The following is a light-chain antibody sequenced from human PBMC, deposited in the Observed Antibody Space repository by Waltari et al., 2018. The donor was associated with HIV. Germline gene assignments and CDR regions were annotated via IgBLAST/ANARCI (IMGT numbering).Light chain of an antibody. CDR1: QMIGSP. CDR3: QQAHSFPHT. V-gene: IGKV1-12*01. CDR2: SAS. J-gene: IGKJ4*01. Sequence: DIQMAQSPSSVTASVGDGVTITCRTSQMIGSPLAWYQQQPGKGPKLLIYSASRLDTGVPSRFVGSGSGAYFTLSISNLQPEDSATYYCQQAHSFPHTFGGGTKV.